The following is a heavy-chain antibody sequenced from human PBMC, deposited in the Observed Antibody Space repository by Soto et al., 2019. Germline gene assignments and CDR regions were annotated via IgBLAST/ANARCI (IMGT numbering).Heavy chain of an antibody. D-gene: IGHD4-17*01. Sequence: QVQLVQSGAEVKKPGSSVKVSCKASGGTFSSYTISWVRQAPGQGLEWMGRIIPILGIANYAQKFQGRVTITADKSTSTAYMELSSLRSVDTAVYYCARGGYGDYDAFDIWGQGTMVTVSS. J-gene: IGHJ3*02. CDR2: IIPILGIA. CDR3: ARGGYGDYDAFDI. CDR1: GGTFSSYT. V-gene: IGHV1-69*02.